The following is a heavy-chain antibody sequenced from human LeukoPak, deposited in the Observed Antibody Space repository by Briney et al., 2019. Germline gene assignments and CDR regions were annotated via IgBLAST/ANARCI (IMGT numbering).Heavy chain of an antibody. CDR2: IYYSGNT. J-gene: IGHJ4*02. D-gene: IGHD4-17*01. V-gene: IGHV4-39*07. Sequence: SGTLSLTCTVSGGSISSSNYSWGWIRQPPGKGLEWIGSIYYSGNTNYNPSLKSRVTMSLDTSKSQFSLRLSSVTAADTAVYYCARDYGVKFDYWGQGTLVTVSS. CDR3: ARDYGVKFDY. CDR1: GGSISSSNYS.